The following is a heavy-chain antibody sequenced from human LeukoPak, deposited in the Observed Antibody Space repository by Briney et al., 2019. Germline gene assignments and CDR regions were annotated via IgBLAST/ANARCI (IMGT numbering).Heavy chain of an antibody. V-gene: IGHV3-23*01. CDR3: ARDDSSGYCFDY. D-gene: IGHD3-22*01. CDR2: ISGSGGST. J-gene: IGHJ4*02. Sequence: GGSLRLSCAASGFTFSSYAMSWVRQAPGKGLEWVSAISGSGGSTYYADSVKGRFTISRDNSKNTLYLQMNSLRAEDTAVYYCARDDSSGYCFDYWGQGTLVTVSS. CDR1: GFTFSSYA.